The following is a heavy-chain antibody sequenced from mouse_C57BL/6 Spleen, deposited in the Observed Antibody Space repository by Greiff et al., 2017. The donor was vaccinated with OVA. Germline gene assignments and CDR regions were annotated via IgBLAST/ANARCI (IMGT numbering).Heavy chain of an antibody. CDR3: AYRAMDY. J-gene: IGHJ4*01. V-gene: IGHV1-81*01. CDR1: GYTFTSYG. CDR2: IYPRRGNT. Sequence: VQLVESGAELARPGASVKLSCKASGYTFTSYGISWVKQRTGQGLEWIGEIYPRRGNTYYNEKFKGKATLTADKSSSTAYMELRSLTSEDSAVYFCAYRAMDYWGQGTSVTVSS.